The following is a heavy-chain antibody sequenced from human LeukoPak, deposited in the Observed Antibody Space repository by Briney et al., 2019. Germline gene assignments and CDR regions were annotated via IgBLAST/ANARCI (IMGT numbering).Heavy chain of an antibody. CDR3: ARRDATVTTLPFDY. J-gene: IGHJ4*02. D-gene: IGHD4-17*01. V-gene: IGHV4-39*01. Sequence: PSETLSLTCTVSGGSISSSSYYWGWIRQPPGKGLEWIGSIYSSGSTHYNPSLKSRLTIFVDTSKNQFSLKLSSVTAADTAVYYCARRDATVTTLPFDYWGQGTLVTVSS. CDR2: IYSSGST. CDR1: GGSISSSSYY.